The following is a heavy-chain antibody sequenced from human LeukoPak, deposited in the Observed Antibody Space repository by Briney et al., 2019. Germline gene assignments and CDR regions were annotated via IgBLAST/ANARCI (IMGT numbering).Heavy chain of an antibody. V-gene: IGHV3-33*06. CDR3: AKLPMIVVVITTNYFDY. CDR1: GFTFSNYA. CDR2: IWYDGGNK. Sequence: GKSLRLSCAASGFTFSNYAMHWVRQAPGKGLEWVAVIWYDGGNKYYGDSVKGRFTISRDNSNNTVFLQMNSLRAEDTAVYYCAKLPMIVVVITTNYFDYWGQGTLVTVSS. J-gene: IGHJ4*02. D-gene: IGHD3-22*01.